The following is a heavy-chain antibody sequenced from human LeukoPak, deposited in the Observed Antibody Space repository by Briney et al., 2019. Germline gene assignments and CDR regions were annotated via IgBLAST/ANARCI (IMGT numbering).Heavy chain of an antibody. J-gene: IGHJ4*02. V-gene: IGHV4-4*07. CDR1: GGSISSYY. CDR3: ARDAYYYDSSGYYNSDY. Sequence: SETLSLTCTVSGGSISSYYWSWLRQPAGKGLGWVGRIYTDGSTYYNPSLKSRVTMSVDTSKNQFTLKLTSVTAADTAVYYCARDAYYYDSSGYYNSDYWGQGTLVTVPS. D-gene: IGHD3-22*01. CDR2: IYTDGST.